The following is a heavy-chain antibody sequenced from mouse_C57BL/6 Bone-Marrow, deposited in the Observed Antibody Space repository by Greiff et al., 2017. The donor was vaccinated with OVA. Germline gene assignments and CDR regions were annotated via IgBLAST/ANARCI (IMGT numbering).Heavy chain of an antibody. D-gene: IGHD2-12*01. J-gene: IGHJ4*01. CDR3: ARDRGGYRLRYAMDY. Sequence: EVQGVESGGGLVKPGGSLKLSCAASGFTFSSYAMSWVRQTPEKRLEWVATISDGGSYTYYPDNVKGRFTISRDNAKNNLYLQMSHLKSEDTAMYYCARDRGGYRLRYAMDYWGQGTSVTVSS. V-gene: IGHV5-4*01. CDR2: ISDGGSYT. CDR1: GFTFSSYA.